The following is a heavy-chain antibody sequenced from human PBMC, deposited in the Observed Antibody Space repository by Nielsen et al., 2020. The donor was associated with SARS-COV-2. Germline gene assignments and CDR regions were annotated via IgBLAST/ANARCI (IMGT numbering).Heavy chain of an antibody. D-gene: IGHD6-19*01. Sequence: GGSLRLSCAASGFSVSGNYMSWVRRAPGKGLEWVAVISYDGSNKYYADSVKGRFTISRDNSKNTLYLQMNSLRAEDTAVYYCAKLQWLAFLFSKTTAGGQGTLVTVSS. V-gene: IGHV3-30-3*01. CDR2: ISYDGSNK. J-gene: IGHJ4*02. CDR1: GFSVSGNY. CDR3: AKLQWLAFLFSKTTA.